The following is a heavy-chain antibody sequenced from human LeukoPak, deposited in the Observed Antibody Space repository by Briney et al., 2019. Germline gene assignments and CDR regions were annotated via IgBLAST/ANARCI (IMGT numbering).Heavy chain of an antibody. V-gene: IGHV1-69*13. CDR2: IIPIFGTA. D-gene: IGHD3-22*01. CDR1: GGTFSSYA. Sequence: GPSVKVSCKASGGTFSSYAISWVRQAPGQGLEWMGGIIPIFGTANYAQKFQGRVTITADESTSTAYMELSSLRSEDTAVYYCALCYYDSSGYSNFDYWGRGTLVTVSS. CDR3: ALCYYDSSGYSNFDY. J-gene: IGHJ4*02.